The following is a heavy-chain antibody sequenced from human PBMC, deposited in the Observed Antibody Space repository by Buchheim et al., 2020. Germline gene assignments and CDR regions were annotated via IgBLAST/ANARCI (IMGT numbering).Heavy chain of an antibody. V-gene: IGHV4-34*01. D-gene: IGHD2-2*01. CDR2: LNHSGNT. CDR3: ARLLWCSYGCYHYFDY. J-gene: IGHJ4*02. CDR1: GGSLSGYY. Sequence: QVQLPQWGAGLLKPSETLSLTCAVYGGSLSGYYWTWIRQSPEKGLEWIGELNHSGNTKYNPSLKSRVCKTIDTSKREVVMKVTSATAADTAVYYCARLLWCSYGCYHYFDYWGQGTL.